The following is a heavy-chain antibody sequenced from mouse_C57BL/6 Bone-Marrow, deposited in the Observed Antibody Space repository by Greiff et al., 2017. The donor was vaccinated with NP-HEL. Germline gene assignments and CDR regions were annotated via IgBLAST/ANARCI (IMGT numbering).Heavy chain of an antibody. J-gene: IGHJ2*01. CDR3: ARWRGVLRWYYFDY. Sequence: QVQLQQPGAELVKPGASVKLSCKASGYTFTSYWMQWVKQRPGQGLEWIGEIDPSASYTNYNHKFKGKATLTVDTSSSTAYMQLSSLTSEDSAVYYCARWRGVLRWYYFDYWGQGTTLTVSS. D-gene: IGHD1-1*02. CDR1: GYTFTSYW. V-gene: IGHV1-50*01. CDR2: IDPSASYT.